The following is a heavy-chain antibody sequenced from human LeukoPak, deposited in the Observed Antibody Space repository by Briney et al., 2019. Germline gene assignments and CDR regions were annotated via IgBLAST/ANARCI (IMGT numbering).Heavy chain of an antibody. CDR2: IYYSGST. J-gene: IGHJ4*02. D-gene: IGHD1-20*01. CDR1: GGSIRSYY. Sequence: SETLSLTCTVSGGSIRSYYWSWIRQPPGKGLEWIGYIYYSGSTNYNPSLKSRVTISVDTSKNQFSLKLSSVTAADTAVYYCARSRGYNWNDPDRYFDYWGQGTLVTVSS. CDR3: ARSRGYNWNDPDRYFDY. V-gene: IGHV4-59*01.